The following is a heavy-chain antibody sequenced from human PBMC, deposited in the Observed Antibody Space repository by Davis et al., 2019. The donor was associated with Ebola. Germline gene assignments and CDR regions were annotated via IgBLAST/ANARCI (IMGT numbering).Heavy chain of an antibody. CDR2: ITSSGGGT. Sequence: PGGSLRLSFAASGFTFGSYAMTWARQAPGKGLEWFSAITSSGGGTYYAESVKGRFTISRDNSKNTLYLQMNSLRVEDTAVYYCAKGGSGWPSDYSYGMGVWGKGTTVTVSS. CDR1: GFTFGSYA. V-gene: IGHV3-23*01. D-gene: IGHD6-19*01. CDR3: AKGGSGWPSDYSYGMGV. J-gene: IGHJ6*04.